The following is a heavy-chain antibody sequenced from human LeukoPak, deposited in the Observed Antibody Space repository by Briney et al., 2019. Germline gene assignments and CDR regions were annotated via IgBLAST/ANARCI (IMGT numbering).Heavy chain of an antibody. V-gene: IGHV4-59*01. J-gene: IGHJ6*03. D-gene: IGHD1-1*01. CDR3: ARGLERGPYYYYFYMGG. Sequence: SETLSLTRTGSGGSISNYYWSWIRQPPAKGLEGIGYMYYSESTNNNLSRKRRVTLIVDTSRNQFSLKLSSVTAADTAVYDCARGLERGPYYYYFYMGGWGKGTTVTVSS. CDR2: MYYSEST. CDR1: GGSISNYY.